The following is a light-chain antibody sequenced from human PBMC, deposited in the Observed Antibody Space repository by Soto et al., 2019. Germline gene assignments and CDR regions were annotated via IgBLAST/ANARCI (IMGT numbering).Light chain of an antibody. J-gene: IGKJ2*01. Sequence: EVVLTQSPGTLSLSPGESATLSCRASQSVSNNYFAWYQQKPGQAPRLLIFGSSDRATGIPDRFSGSGSGTDFTLTIRRLEPEDFAVYYCHQYGSSPPYTFGQGNKLEIK. CDR1: QSVSNNY. CDR2: GSS. V-gene: IGKV3-20*01. CDR3: HQYGSSPPYT.